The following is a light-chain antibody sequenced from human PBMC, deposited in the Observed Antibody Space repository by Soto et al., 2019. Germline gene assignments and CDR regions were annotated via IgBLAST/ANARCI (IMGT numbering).Light chain of an antibody. V-gene: IGLV2-23*03. Sequence: QSALTQPASVPGSPGQSITISCTGTSSDVGSYNLVSWYQQHPGKAPKLMIYEGSKRPSGVSNRFSGSKSGNTASLTISGLQAEDEADYYCCSYAGSSTVVVFGGGTKVTVL. CDR3: CSYAGSSTVVV. CDR2: EGS. CDR1: SSDVGSYNL. J-gene: IGLJ3*02.